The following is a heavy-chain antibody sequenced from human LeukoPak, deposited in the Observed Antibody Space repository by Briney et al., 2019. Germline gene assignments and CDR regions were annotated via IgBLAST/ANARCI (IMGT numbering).Heavy chain of an antibody. D-gene: IGHD4-11*01. CDR2: ISSRSTI. CDR3: ARDEGNLAYSNYGFDY. V-gene: IGHV3-69-1*01. J-gene: IGHJ4*02. CDR1: VFIFRDYY. Sequence: GGSLTLSCAASVFIFRDYYMIGLRQAPGKGLEGVSYISSRSTIYYSDSVKGRLPISSDNAKNSLYLQLNSLREEDTAVYYCARDEGNLAYSNYGFDYWGQGTLVTVSS.